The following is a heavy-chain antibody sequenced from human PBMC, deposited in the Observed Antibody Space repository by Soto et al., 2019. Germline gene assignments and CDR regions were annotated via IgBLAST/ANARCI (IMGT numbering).Heavy chain of an antibody. Sequence: EVQLVESGGGLVQPGGSLRLACAASGLTFSDHHMDWVRQAPGKGLEWVGRIKKRADSYTTHYSASVKGRFTISRDDSRNSLYLQMDSLKTEDTAVYYCADVGPAFGLDVWGQGTTVTVSS. D-gene: IGHD1-26*01. J-gene: IGHJ6*02. V-gene: IGHV3-72*01. CDR1: GLTFSDHH. CDR2: IKKRADSYTT. CDR3: ADVGPAFGLDV.